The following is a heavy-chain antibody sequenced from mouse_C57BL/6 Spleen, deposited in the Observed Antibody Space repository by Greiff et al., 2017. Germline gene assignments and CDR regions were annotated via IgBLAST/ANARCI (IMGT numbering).Heavy chain of an antibody. Sequence: QVQLQQPGAELVRPGSSVKLSCKASGYTFTSYWMDWVKQRPGQGLEWIGNIYPYDSETHYNQKFKDKATLTVDKSASTAYMQLSSLASEDSAVYCCARANTVVAPYYAMDYWGQGTSVTVSS. CDR2: IYPYDSET. D-gene: IGHD1-1*01. CDR1: GYTFTSYW. J-gene: IGHJ4*01. CDR3: ARANTVVAPYYAMDY. V-gene: IGHV1-61*01.